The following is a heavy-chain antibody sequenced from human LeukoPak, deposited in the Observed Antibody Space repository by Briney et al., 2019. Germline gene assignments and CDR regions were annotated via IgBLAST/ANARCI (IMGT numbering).Heavy chain of an antibody. CDR1: GGSISSSSYY. CDR2: IYYSGST. J-gene: IGHJ1*01. CDR3: ARHYYDSSGSDFAEYFQH. D-gene: IGHD3-22*01. V-gene: IGHV4-39*07. Sequence: SETLSLTCTVSGGSISSSSYYWGWIRQPPGKGLEWIGSIYYSGSTYYNPSLKSRVTISVDTSKNQFSLKLSSVTAADTAVYYCARHYYDSSGSDFAEYFQHWGQGTLVTVSS.